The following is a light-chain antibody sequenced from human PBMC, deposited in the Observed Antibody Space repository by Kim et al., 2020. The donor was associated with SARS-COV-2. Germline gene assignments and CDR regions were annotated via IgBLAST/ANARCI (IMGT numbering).Light chain of an antibody. Sequence: SGALGQTARITCGGNNIGSKNVHWYQQKPGQAPVLVIYRDSNRPSGIPERFSGSNSGNTATLNISRAQAGDEADYYCQVWDSSTAVFGGGTQLTVL. J-gene: IGLJ3*02. CDR3: QVWDSSTAV. CDR1: NIGSKN. CDR2: RDS. V-gene: IGLV3-9*01.